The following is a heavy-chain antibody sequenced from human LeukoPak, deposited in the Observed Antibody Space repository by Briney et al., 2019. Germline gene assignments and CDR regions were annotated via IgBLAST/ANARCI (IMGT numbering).Heavy chain of an antibody. CDR2: FNPSSGAA. CDR3: GRPNYPSGPVIQRAIDY. CDR1: GYTFTDYY. J-gene: IGHJ4*02. Sequence: ASVKVSCKASGYTFTDYYLHWVRQAPGQGPEWMGWFNPSSGAANTAQKFQGRVTMTRDTSISTVFMESSRLRSDDTAVYYCGRPNYPSGPVIQRAIDYWAREPWSPSPQ. V-gene: IGHV1-2*02. D-gene: IGHD2-21*02.